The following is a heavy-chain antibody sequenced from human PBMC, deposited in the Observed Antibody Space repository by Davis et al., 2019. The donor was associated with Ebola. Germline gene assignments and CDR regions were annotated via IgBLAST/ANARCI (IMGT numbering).Heavy chain of an antibody. V-gene: IGHV3-30-3*02. Sequence: GGSLRLSCVASGFTFTTSTMHWSRQPPGKGLEWVALISSDGCREYYADSVEGRFTISKDNSGNTLYLHMNALTAEDTALYYCAKLRSHDYTDSSDDFYLDLWGRGTLVTVSS. CDR1: GFTFTTST. J-gene: IGHJ2*01. CDR2: ISSDGCRE. CDR3: AKLRSHDYTDSSDDFYLDL. D-gene: IGHD3-16*01.